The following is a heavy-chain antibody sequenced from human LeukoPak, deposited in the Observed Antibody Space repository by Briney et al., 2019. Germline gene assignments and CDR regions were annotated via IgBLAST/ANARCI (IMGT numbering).Heavy chain of an antibody. CDR1: GYTFTSYY. Sequence: ASVKVSCKASGYTFTSYYMHWVRQAPGQGLEWMGIINPSGGSTSYAQKLQGRVTMTTDTSTSTAYMELRSLRSDDTAVYYCARPVTMIDPSPGYWGQGTLVTVSS. D-gene: IGHD3-22*01. V-gene: IGHV1-46*01. CDR2: INPSGGST. J-gene: IGHJ4*02. CDR3: ARPVTMIDPSPGY.